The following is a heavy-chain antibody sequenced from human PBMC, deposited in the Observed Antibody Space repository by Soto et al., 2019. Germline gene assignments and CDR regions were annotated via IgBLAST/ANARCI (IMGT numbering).Heavy chain of an antibody. Sequence: PGGSLRLSCEASGFTFSSYSMNWVRKAPGKGLEWVSYISSTGSTIYYADSVKGRFTISRDNAKNSLYLQMNSLRDEDTAVYYCARDSCTNTICAADYWGQGTLVTVSS. CDR1: GFTFSSYS. CDR3: ARDSCTNTICAADY. V-gene: IGHV3-48*02. J-gene: IGHJ4*02. CDR2: ISSTGSTI. D-gene: IGHD2-2*01.